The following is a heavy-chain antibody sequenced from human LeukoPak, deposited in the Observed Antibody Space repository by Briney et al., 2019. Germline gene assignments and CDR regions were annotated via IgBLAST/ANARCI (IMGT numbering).Heavy chain of an antibody. CDR2: MNPNSGNT. V-gene: IGHV1-8*01. J-gene: IGHJ4*02. CDR1: GYTFTSYD. CDR3: ARETSTSFWSGAYYFDY. Sequence: ASVKVSCKASGYTFTSYDINWVRQATGQGLEWMGWMNPNSGNTGYAQKFQGRVTMTRNTSISTAYMELSSLRSEDTAVYYCARETSTSFWSGAYYFDYWGQGTLVTVSS. D-gene: IGHD3-3*01.